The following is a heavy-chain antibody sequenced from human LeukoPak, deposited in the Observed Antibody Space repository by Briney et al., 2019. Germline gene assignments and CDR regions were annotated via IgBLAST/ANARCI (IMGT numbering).Heavy chain of an antibody. V-gene: IGHV1-18*01. Sequence: ASVKVSCKASGGTFSSYAISWVRQAPGQGLEWMGWISAYNGNTNYAQKLQGRVTMTTDTSTSTAYMELRSLGSDDTAVYYCARSLYGMDVWGQGTTVTVSS. J-gene: IGHJ6*02. CDR3: ARSLYGMDV. CDR2: ISAYNGNT. CDR1: GGTFSSYA.